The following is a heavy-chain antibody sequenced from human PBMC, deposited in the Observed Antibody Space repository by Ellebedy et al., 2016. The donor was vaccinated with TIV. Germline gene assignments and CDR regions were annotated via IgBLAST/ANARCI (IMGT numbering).Heavy chain of an antibody. V-gene: IGHV3-30*01. CDR3: ARGERTTIDS. Sequence: GESLKISCVASGFTFGNYAMHWVRQAPGKGLQWLAAISYYGSDEYYADSVKGRFSISRDNSKDTLYLQMNSLTPEDTAIYFCARGERTTIDSWGQGTLVIVSS. CDR1: GFTFGNYA. CDR2: ISYYGSDE. D-gene: IGHD1-1*01. J-gene: IGHJ5*01.